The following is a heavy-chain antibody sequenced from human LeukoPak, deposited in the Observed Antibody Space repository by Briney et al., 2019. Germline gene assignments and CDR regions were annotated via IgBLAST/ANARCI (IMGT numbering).Heavy chain of an antibody. CDR1: GGSINSYY. V-gene: IGHV4-59*01. J-gene: IGHJ4*02. Sequence: PSETLSLTCTVSGGSINSYYWSWIRQPPGKGLECIGYIHYTGSTNYNPSLKSRVTISVDTSKNHFSLTLSSVTAADTAVYYCARAPALDYWGQGTLVTVSS. CDR3: ARAPALDY. CDR2: IHYTGST.